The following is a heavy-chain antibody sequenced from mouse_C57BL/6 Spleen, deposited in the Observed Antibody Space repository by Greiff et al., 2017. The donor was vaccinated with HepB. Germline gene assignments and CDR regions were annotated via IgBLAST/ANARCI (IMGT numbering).Heavy chain of an antibody. CDR1: GFTFSSYG. J-gene: IGHJ2*01. Sequence: EVQGVESGGDLVKPGGSLKLSCAASGFTFSSYGMSWVRQTPDKRLEWVATISSGGSYTYYPDSVKGRFTISRDNAKNTLYLQMSSLKSEDTAMYYCARQRDDGYYRYYFDYWGQGTTLTVSS. V-gene: IGHV5-6*01. CDR3: ARQRDDGYYRYYFDY. D-gene: IGHD2-3*01. CDR2: ISSGGSYT.